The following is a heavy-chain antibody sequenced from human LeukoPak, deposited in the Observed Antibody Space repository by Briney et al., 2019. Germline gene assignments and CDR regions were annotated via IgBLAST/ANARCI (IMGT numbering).Heavy chain of an antibody. V-gene: IGHV3-30-3*01. J-gene: IGHJ4*02. CDR3: ARDRSSGWYGSLDY. Sequence: GGSLRLSCAASGFTSSSYAMHWVRQAPGKGLEWVAVISYDGSNKYYADSVKGRFTISRDNSKNTLYLQMNSLRAEDTAVYYCARDRSSGWYGSLDYWGQGTLVTVSS. D-gene: IGHD6-19*01. CDR1: GFTSSSYA. CDR2: ISYDGSNK.